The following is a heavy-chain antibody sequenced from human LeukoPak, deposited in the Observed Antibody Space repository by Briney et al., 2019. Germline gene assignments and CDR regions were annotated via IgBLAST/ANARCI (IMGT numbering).Heavy chain of an antibody. CDR2: INSDGSST. D-gene: IGHD6-19*01. Sequence: QAGGSLRLSCAASGFTFSSYWMHWVRQAPGKGLVWVSRINSDGSSTSYADSVKGRFTISRDNAKNTLYLQMNSLRAEDTAVYYCAKDEAVAGTFDYWGQGTLVTVSS. CDR1: GFTFSSYW. CDR3: AKDEAVAGTFDY. J-gene: IGHJ4*02. V-gene: IGHV3-74*01.